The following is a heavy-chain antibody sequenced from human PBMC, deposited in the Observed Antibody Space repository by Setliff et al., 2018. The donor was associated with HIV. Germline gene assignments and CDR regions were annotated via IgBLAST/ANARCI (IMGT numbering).Heavy chain of an antibody. J-gene: IGHJ4*02. D-gene: IGHD6-6*01. V-gene: IGHV4-39*07. CDR3: ARREYSSSSPPFDY. Sequence: SETLSLTCTVSGDSISSSAYYWGWIRQPPGKGLEWIGSMHNSGSTYYNPSVKSRVTISVDRSKNQFSLRLSSVTAADTAVYYCARREYSSSSPPFDYWGQGTLVTVSS. CDR1: GDSISSSAYY. CDR2: MHNSGST.